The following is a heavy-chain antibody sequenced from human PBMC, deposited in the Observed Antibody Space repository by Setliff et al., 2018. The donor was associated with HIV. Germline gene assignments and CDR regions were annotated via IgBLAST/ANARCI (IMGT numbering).Heavy chain of an antibody. CDR3: ARVPRQLLKGAAAYFDY. CDR1: GGSISTSNYY. CDR2: VDYTGST. Sequence: NPSETLSLTCTVSGGSISTSNYYWGWVRQPPGKGLEWVGNVDYTGSTYYNPSLKSRVTISVDTSKNQFSLRLSSVTAADTAVYYCARVPRQLLKGAAAYFDYWGQGILVTVSS. J-gene: IGHJ4*02. V-gene: IGHV4-39*07. D-gene: IGHD5-18*01.